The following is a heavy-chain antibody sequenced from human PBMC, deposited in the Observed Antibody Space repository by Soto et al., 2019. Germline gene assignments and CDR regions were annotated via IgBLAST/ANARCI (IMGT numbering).Heavy chain of an antibody. Sequence: GGSLRLSCAASGFTFSSYGMHWVRQAPGKGLEWVEVISYDGSNKYYADSVKGRFTISRDNSKNTLYLQMNSLRAEDTAVYYCAKMGGVGAPGDFDYWGQGTLVTVSS. CDR1: GFTFSSYG. CDR3: AKMGGVGAPGDFDY. D-gene: IGHD1-26*01. V-gene: IGHV3-30*18. CDR2: ISYDGSNK. J-gene: IGHJ4*02.